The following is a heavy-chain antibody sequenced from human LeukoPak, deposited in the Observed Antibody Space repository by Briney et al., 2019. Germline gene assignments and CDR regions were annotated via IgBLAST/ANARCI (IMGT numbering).Heavy chain of an antibody. V-gene: IGHV3-15*07. Sequence: GGSLRLSCAASGFTFSSYSMNWVRQAPGKGLEWVGRIKSKTDGGTTDYAAPVKGRFTISRDDSKNTLYLQMNSLKTEDTAVYYCSTTYYYDSSEGYWGQGTLVTVSS. J-gene: IGHJ4*02. D-gene: IGHD3-22*01. CDR1: GFTFSSYS. CDR3: STTYYYDSSEGY. CDR2: IKSKTDGGTT.